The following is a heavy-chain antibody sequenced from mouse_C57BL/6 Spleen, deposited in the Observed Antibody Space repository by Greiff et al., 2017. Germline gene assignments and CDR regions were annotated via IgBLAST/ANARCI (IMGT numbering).Heavy chain of an antibody. J-gene: IGHJ3*01. CDR2: ILPGSGST. D-gene: IGHD2-3*01. Sequence: VQLQQSGAELMKPGASVKLSCKATGYTFTGYWIEWVKQRPGHGLEWIGEILPGSGSTNYNEKFKGKATFTADTSSNTAYMQLSSLITEDSAIYYCARKGVGMGPFAYWGQGTLVTVSA. CDR3: ARKGVGMGPFAY. V-gene: IGHV1-9*01. CDR1: GYTFTGYW.